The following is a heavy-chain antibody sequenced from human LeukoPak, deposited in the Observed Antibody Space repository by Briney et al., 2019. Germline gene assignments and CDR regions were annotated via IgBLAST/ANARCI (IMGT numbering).Heavy chain of an antibody. V-gene: IGHV4-59*01. D-gene: IGHD1-1*01. CDR3: ARDSRTTTAFDI. CDR2: VYYSGST. J-gene: IGHJ3*02. CDR1: GGSINSYY. Sequence: SETLSLTCTVSGGSINSYYWSWIRQPPGKGLEWIGYVYYSGSTNYNPSLKSRVTISVDTSKNQFSLRLSSVTAADTAIYHCARDSRTTTAFDIWGQGTMVTVPS.